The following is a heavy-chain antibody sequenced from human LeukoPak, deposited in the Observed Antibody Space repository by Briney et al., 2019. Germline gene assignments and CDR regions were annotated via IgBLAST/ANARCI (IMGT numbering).Heavy chain of an antibody. CDR3: ARDPGRGGDY. CDR2: IYSSGKT. CDR1: GFTASNNY. Sequence: GGSLRLSCAASGFTASNNYMTWVRQAPGKGLECVSVIYSSGKTYYTESVQGRFTVSRDNSKNTLYLQMNSLRAEDTAVYYCARDPGRGGDYWGQGTLVTVSS. V-gene: IGHV3-53*01. J-gene: IGHJ4*02.